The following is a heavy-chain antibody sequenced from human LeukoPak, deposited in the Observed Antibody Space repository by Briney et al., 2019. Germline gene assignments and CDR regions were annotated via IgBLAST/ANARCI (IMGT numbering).Heavy chain of an antibody. CDR1: GYTFTNYF. D-gene: IGHD2/OR15-2a*01. J-gene: IGHJ5*02. CDR2: IQPTSGVT. V-gene: IGHV1-2*02. Sequence: ASVKVSCKAPGYTFTNYFIHWVRQAPGQGLEWMGWIQPTSGVTDYAQTFQGRVTMTTDTSMNVAYMELRRLRSDGTAVYYCARDREISTSQAAFNWFHPWGQGTLVTVSS. CDR3: ARDREISTSQAAFNWFHP.